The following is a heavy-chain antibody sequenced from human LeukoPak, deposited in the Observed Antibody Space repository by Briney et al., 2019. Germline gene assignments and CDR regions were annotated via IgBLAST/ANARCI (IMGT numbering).Heavy chain of an antibody. J-gene: IGHJ4*02. D-gene: IGHD2-2*01. Sequence: SETLSLTCAVYGGSFSGFYWSWIRQPPGKGLEWIGEINHSGSANYNPSLKSRVTISVDSSKNQFSLSLSSVTAADTAVYYCAGLYCSSTSCYLNSWGQGSLVTVSS. CDR3: AGLYCSSTSCYLNS. CDR2: INHSGSA. CDR1: GGSFSGFY. V-gene: IGHV4-34*01.